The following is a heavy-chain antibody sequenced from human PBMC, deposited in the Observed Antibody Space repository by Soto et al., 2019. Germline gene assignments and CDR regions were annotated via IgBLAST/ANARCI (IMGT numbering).Heavy chain of an antibody. D-gene: IGHD2-8*01. V-gene: IGHV5-10-1*01. CDR2: IDPSDSYT. CDR1: GYSFTSYW. Sequence: GESLKISCKGSGYSFTSYWISWVRQMPGKGLEWMGRIDPSDSYTNYSPSFQGHVTISADKSISTAYLQWSSLKASDTAMYYCARHRGLMVPIPVDGMDVWGQGTTVTVSS. J-gene: IGHJ6*02. CDR3: ARHRGLMVPIPVDGMDV.